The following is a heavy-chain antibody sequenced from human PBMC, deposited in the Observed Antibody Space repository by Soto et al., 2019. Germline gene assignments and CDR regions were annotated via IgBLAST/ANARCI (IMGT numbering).Heavy chain of an antibody. CDR3: AGQSYCSSTSCYRAFDI. Sequence: SETLSLTCTVSGGFISSGGYYWSWIRQHPGKGLEWIGYIYYSGSTYYNPSLKSRVTISVDTSKNQFSLKLSSVTAADTAVYYCAGQSYCSSTSCYRAFDIWGQGTMVTVSS. D-gene: IGHD2-2*01. V-gene: IGHV4-31*03. J-gene: IGHJ3*02. CDR2: IYYSGST. CDR1: GGFISSGGYY.